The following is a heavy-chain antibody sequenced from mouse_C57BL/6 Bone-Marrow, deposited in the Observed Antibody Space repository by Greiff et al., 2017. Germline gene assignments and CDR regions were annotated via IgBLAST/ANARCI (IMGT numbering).Heavy chain of an antibody. J-gene: IGHJ4*01. D-gene: IGHD1-1*01. Sequence: QVHVKQSGPELVRPGVSVKISCKGSGYTFTDYAMHWVKQRHAKSLEWIGVISTYYGDASYNQKFQDKATMTVDKSSSTAYLELAGLTSEDAAGYYCTILRYAMDYWGQGTSVTVSA. CDR2: ISTYYGDA. V-gene: IGHV1-67*01. CDR1: GYTFTDYA. CDR3: TILRYAMDY.